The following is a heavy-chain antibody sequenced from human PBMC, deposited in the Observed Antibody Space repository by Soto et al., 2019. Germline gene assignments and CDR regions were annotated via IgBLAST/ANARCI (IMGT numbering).Heavy chain of an antibody. V-gene: IGHV1-69*01. CDR3: ARDGGTHYYDSSGYYYWDY. CDR1: GGTFSSYA. Sequence: QVQLVQSGAEVKKPGSSVKVSCKASGGTFSSYAISWVRQAPGQGLEWMGGIIPIFGTANYAQKFQGRVTITVDESTSTAYMELSSLRSEDTAVYYCARDGGTHYYDSSGYYYWDYWGQGTLVTVSS. CDR2: IIPIFGTA. D-gene: IGHD3-22*01. J-gene: IGHJ4*02.